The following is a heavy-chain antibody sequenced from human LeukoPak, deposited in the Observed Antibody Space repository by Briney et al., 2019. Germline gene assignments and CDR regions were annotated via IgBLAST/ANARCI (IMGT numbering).Heavy chain of an antibody. J-gene: IGHJ4*02. V-gene: IGHV3-48*02. Sequence: GGSLRLSCAASGFTFSSYSMNWVRQAPGKGLEWVSYISSSSSTIYYADSVKGRFTISRDNAKNSLYLQMNSLRDEDTAVYYCARDRPKYYYDSSGYYYSIDYWGQGTLVTVSS. CDR2: ISSSSSTI. D-gene: IGHD3-22*01. CDR3: ARDRPKYYYDSSGYYYSIDY. CDR1: GFTFSSYS.